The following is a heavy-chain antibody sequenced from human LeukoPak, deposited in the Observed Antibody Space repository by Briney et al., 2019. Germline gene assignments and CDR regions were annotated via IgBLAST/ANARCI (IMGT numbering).Heavy chain of an antibody. Sequence: GGSLSLSCAASRLTVSSNYMSWVRPAPGQEREGVAVIYSGGSTYYADSVKGHFTISRDNSKNTLYLQMNRRRAGDTAVYYCARDSLPYGSGSDWAQGTLVTVSS. CDR3: ARDSLPYGSGSD. V-gene: IGHV3-53*01. CDR1: RLTVSSNY. J-gene: IGHJ4*02. D-gene: IGHD3-10*01. CDR2: IYSGGST.